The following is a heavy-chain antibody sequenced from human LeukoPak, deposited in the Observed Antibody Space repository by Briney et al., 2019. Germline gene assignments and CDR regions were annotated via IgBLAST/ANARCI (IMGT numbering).Heavy chain of an antibody. CDR1: GGSISSGGYY. V-gene: IGHV4-31*03. J-gene: IGHJ4*02. Sequence: SETLSLTGTVSGGSISSGGYYWSWIRQHPGKGLEWIGYIYYSGSTYYNPSLKSRVTISVDTSKNQFSLKLSSVTAADTAVYYCARVAVTTSYYFDYWGQGTLVTVSS. CDR3: ARVAVTTSYYFDY. D-gene: IGHD4-17*01. CDR2: IYYSGST.